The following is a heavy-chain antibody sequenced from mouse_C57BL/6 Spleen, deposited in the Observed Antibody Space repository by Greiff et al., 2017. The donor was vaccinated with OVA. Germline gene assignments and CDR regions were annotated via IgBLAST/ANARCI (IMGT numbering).Heavy chain of an antibody. D-gene: IGHD1-1*01. V-gene: IGHV1-76*01. Sequence: VKLQESGAELVRPGASVKLSCKASGYTFTDYYINWVQQRPGQGLEWIARIYPGSGNTYYNEKFKGKATLTAEKSSSTAYMQLSSLTSEDSAVYFCARGITTVVAPYYYAMDYWGQGTSVTVSS. J-gene: IGHJ4*01. CDR2: IYPGSGNT. CDR3: ARGITTVVAPYYYAMDY. CDR1: GYTFTDYY.